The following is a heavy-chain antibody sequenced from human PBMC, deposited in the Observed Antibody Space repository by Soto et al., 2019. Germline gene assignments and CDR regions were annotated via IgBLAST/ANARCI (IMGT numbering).Heavy chain of an antibody. CDR1: GGSISSGNYY. CDR3: ATMGTTVKGLYDYDY. Sequence: SETLSLTCTVSGGSISSGNYYWSWIRQPPGKGLEWIGFISYSGTTHYSASLRSRVSISVDTSKNQFSLDLSSVTAADTAVYYCATMGTTVKGLYDYDYWGQGTLVTVSS. D-gene: IGHD1-1*01. J-gene: IGHJ4*02. V-gene: IGHV4-30-4*01. CDR2: ISYSGTT.